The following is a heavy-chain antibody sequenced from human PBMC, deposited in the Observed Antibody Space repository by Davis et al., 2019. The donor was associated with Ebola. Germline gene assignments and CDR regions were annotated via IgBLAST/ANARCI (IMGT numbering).Heavy chain of an antibody. D-gene: IGHD4-17*01. Sequence: AASVKVSCKASGGTFSSYAISWVRQAPGQGLEWMGRIIPILGIANYAQKFQGRVTITADKSTSTAYMELSSLRAEDTAVYYCTSTYGDYGDYWGQGTLVTVSS. CDR2: IIPILGIA. CDR1: GGTFSSYA. J-gene: IGHJ4*02. V-gene: IGHV1-69*04. CDR3: TSTYGDYGDY.